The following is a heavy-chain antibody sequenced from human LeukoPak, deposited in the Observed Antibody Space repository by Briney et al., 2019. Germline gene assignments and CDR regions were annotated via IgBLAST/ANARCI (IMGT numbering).Heavy chain of an antibody. V-gene: IGHV4-59*01. Sequence: SETLSLTCSVSDGSINSYYWNWIRRPPGKGLEWIGYIYYNGNTNYSPSLKSRVTMSVDTSKNLFSPKVSSVTAADTAVYYCARERSNYYGMDVWGQGTTVTVSS. CDR3: ARERSNYYGMDV. D-gene: IGHD1-26*01. J-gene: IGHJ6*02. CDR2: IYYNGNT. CDR1: DGSINSYY.